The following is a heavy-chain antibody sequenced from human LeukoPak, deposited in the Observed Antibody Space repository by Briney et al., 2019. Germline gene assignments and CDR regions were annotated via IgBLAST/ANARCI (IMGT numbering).Heavy chain of an antibody. CDR1: GFTLSRYW. V-gene: IGHV3-7*02. CDR2: TKQDGSEK. CDR3: ARGPSIAARYDAFDI. Sequence: GGSLRLSCAASGFTLSRYWMTWVRQAPGKGLEWVANTKQDGSEKYYVDSVKGRFTISRDNAKNSLYLQVISLRAEDTAVYYCARGPSIAARYDAFDIWGQGTMVTVSS. J-gene: IGHJ3*02. D-gene: IGHD6-6*01.